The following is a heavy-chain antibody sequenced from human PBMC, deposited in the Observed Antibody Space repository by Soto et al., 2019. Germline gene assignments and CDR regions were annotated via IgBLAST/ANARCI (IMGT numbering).Heavy chain of an antibody. Sequence: GGSLRLSCAASGFTFSNAWMSWVRQAPGKGLEWVGRIKSKVDGSTTEYGSPVKDRFISSRDDSDNPLDLQMHSLKVEDTAVYYCATPPPGSHCYDSWGQGIRVTVSS. CDR2: IKSKVDGSTT. CDR1: GFTFSNAW. CDR3: ATPPPGSHCYDS. V-gene: IGHV3-15*01. D-gene: IGHD3-16*02. J-gene: IGHJ4*02.